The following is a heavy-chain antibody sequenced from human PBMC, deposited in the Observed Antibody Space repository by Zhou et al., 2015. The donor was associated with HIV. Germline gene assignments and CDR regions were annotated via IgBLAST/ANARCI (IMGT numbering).Heavy chain of an antibody. D-gene: IGHD3-3*01. CDR2: IIPIFGTA. Sequence: QVQLVQSGAEVKKPGSSVKVSCKASGGTFSSYAISWVRQAPGQGLEWMGGIIPIFGTANYAQKFQGRVTITADESTSTAYMELSSLRSEDTAVYYCARSSSVVRFLGGGPYYYYYMDVWGKGTTVTVSS. J-gene: IGHJ6*03. CDR3: ARSSSVVRFLGGGPYYYYYMDV. CDR1: GGTFSSYA. V-gene: IGHV1-69*01.